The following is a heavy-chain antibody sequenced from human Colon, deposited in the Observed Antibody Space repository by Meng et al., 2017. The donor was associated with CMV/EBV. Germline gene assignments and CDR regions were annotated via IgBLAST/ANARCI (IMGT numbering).Heavy chain of an antibody. CDR3: ARTYDSSGYSNWFDP. V-gene: IGHV1-2*02. CDR2: INPNSGGT. J-gene: IGHJ5*02. D-gene: IGHD3-22*01. CDR1: GYTFSGFY. Sequence: ASVKVSCKASGYTFSGFYMHWVRQAPGQGLEWMGWINPNSGGTKSAQSFQGRVTMTRDTSISTAYMELNNLRSDDTAVYYCARTYDSSGYSNWFDPWGQGTLVTVSS.